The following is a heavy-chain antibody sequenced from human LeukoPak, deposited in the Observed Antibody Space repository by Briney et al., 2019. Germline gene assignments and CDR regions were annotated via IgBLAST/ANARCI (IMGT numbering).Heavy chain of an antibody. CDR1: GGSISSYY. V-gene: IGHV4-4*07. CDR3: AGGGGRIAAAGIRRLGAFDI. Sequence: SETLSLTCTVSGGSISSYYWSWIRQPAGKGLEWIGRIYTSGSTNYNPSLKSRVTMSVDTSKNQFSLKLSSVTAADTAVYYCAGGGGRIAAAGIRRLGAFDIWGQGTMVTVSS. CDR2: IYTSGST. D-gene: IGHD6-13*01. J-gene: IGHJ3*02.